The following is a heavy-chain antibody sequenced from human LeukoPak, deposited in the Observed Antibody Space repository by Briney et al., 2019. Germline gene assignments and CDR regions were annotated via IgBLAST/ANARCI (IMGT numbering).Heavy chain of an antibody. J-gene: IGHJ4*02. CDR3: ARDPAQGIDY. CDR2: IWYDGCNK. Sequence: GSPLRLSCAASGLTFSSYGMHWVRQAPGKGLEWVAVIWYDGCNKYYADSVKGRFTISRENSKNTLYLQMNSLRAEDTAVYYCARDPAQGIDYWGQRTLVTVSS. V-gene: IGHV3-33*01. CDR1: GLTFSSYG. D-gene: IGHD6-13*01.